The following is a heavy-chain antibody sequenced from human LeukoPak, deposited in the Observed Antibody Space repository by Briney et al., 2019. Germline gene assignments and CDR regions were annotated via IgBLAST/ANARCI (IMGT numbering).Heavy chain of an antibody. J-gene: IGHJ3*02. CDR2: IYARSGIT. Sequence: GGSLRLSCAASGFTFSSYAMNWVRQAPGKGPEWVSYIYARSGITYYADSVQGRFTISRDDARESVFLQMDGLRVDDTAVYYCARTYDFGRGPPGDAFDNWGPGTWVIVSA. CDR3: ARTYDFGRGPPGDAFDN. CDR1: GFTFSSYA. D-gene: IGHD3-3*01. V-gene: IGHV3-48*01.